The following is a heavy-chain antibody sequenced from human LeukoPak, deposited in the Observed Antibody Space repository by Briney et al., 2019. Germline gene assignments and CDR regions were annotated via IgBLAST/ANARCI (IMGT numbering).Heavy chain of an antibody. Sequence: GGSLRLSCAASGFTFSSYAMSWVRQAPGKGLEWVSAISGSGGSTYYADSVKGRFTISRDNSKNTLYLQMNSLRAEDTTVYYCAKVLERRSYNWFDPWGLGTLVTVSS. V-gene: IGHV3-23*01. D-gene: IGHD1-1*01. CDR1: GFTFSSYA. J-gene: IGHJ5*02. CDR3: AKVLERRSYNWFDP. CDR2: ISGSGGST.